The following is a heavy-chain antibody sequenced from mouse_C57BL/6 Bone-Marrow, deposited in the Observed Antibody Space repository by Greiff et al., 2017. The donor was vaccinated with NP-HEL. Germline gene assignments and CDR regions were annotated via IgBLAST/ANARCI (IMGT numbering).Heavy chain of an antibody. J-gene: IGHJ2*01. V-gene: IGHV14-4*01. D-gene: IGHD1-1*02. CDR3: TTCTMARVYFDY. CDR1: GFNIKDDY. CDR2: VDPENGDT. Sequence: VQLKQSGAELVRPGASVKLSCTASGFNIKDDYMHWVKQRPEQGLEWIGWVDPENGDTEYASKFQGKATITADTSSNTAYLQLSSLTSEDTAVYYCTTCTMARVYFDYWGQGTTLTVSS.